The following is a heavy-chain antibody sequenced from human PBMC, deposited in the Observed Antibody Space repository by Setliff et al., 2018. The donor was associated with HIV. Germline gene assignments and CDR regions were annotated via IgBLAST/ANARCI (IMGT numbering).Heavy chain of an antibody. J-gene: IGHJ2*01. V-gene: IGHV3-49*04. CDR1: GFSFGDFA. CDR2: IRTKAHGGTT. CDR3: TRDGGTESGSPWWYFAL. Sequence: PGGSLRLSCTASGFSFGDFALNWVRQAPGKGLEWIGFIRTKAHGGTTEYAASVRGRFTISRDDSESIAYLQMNSLNTEDTAMYYCTRDGGTESGSPWWYFALWGRGTLVTVSS. D-gene: IGHD3-3*01.